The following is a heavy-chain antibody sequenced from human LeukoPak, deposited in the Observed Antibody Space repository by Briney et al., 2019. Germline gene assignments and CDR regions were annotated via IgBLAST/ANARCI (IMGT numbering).Heavy chain of an antibody. CDR3: ARERQDTILHSGAFDI. D-gene: IGHD2-21*01. J-gene: IGHJ3*02. V-gene: IGHV3-30-3*01. CDR2: IASDGSHT. CDR1: GFTFSSYF. Sequence: GRSLRLSCAASGFTFSSYFMHWVRQAPGKGLEWVADIASDGSHTFYVESVKGRFTISRDNSKNTLYLQMNSLRAEDTAAYFCARERQDTILHSGAFDIWGQGTMVTVSS.